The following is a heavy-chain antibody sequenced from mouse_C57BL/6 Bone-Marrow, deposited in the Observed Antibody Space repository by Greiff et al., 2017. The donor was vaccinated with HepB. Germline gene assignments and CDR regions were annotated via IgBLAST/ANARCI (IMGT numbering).Heavy chain of an antibody. CDR1: GFTFSSYA. CDR2: ISAGGSYT. J-gene: IGHJ2*01. D-gene: IGHD1-1*02. Sequence: DVKLVESGGGLVKPGGSLKLSCAASGFTFSSYAMSWVRQTPEQRLEWVATISAGGSYTYYPDNVKGRFTISRDNAKNNLYLQMSHLKSEDTAMYYCARGGGPYWGQGTTLTVSS. V-gene: IGHV5-4*03. CDR3: ARGGGPY.